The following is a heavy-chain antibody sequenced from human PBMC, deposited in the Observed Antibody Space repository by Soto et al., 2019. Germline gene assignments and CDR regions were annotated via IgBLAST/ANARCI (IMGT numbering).Heavy chain of an antibody. D-gene: IGHD1-26*01. CDR3: ARDGDHSGSYPTI. V-gene: IGHV4-38-2*02. J-gene: IGHJ3*02. CDR1: GYSITSGNY. Sequence: SETLALPCAVSGYSITSGNYWGWIRQPPGKGLEWIGTLYYGGTTYYNPSLNSRVTISLDTSKNQFSLKLSSVTAADTAMYYCARDGDHSGSYPTIWGQGTMVTVSS. CDR2: LYYGGTT.